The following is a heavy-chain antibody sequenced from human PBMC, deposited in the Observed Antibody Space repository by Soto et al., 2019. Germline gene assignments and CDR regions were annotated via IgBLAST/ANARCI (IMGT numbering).Heavy chain of an antibody. CDR1: GYSISGGYY. Sequence: PSETLSLTCAVSGYSISGGYYWGMSRQPPGEGQEWIGSIYNSGSTYYNPSIKSRVTISVDTSKNQFSLKLSSVTAADTAVYYCARDRDDSSGYYPAFYYGMDVWGQGTTVTVS. CDR2: IYNSGST. J-gene: IGHJ6*02. D-gene: IGHD3-22*01. V-gene: IGHV4-38-2*02. CDR3: ARDRDDSSGYYPAFYYGMDV.